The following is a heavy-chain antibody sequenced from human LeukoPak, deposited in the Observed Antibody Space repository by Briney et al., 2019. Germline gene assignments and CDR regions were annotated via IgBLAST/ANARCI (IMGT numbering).Heavy chain of an antibody. V-gene: IGHV1-2*06. CDR2: INPNSGGT. J-gene: IGHJ4*02. CDR1: GYTFTGYY. D-gene: IGHD3-3*01. CDR3: ARDRSPDWLFRTAYFDY. Sequence: ASVKVSCKASGYTFTGYYMHWVRQAPGQGLEWMGRINPNSGGTNYAQKFQGRVTMTRDTSISTAYMELSRLRSDDTAVYYCARDRSPDWLFRTAYFDYWGQGTLVTVSS.